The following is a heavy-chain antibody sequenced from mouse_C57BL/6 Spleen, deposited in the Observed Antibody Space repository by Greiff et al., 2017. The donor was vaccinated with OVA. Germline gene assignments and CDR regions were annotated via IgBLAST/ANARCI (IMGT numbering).Heavy chain of an antibody. CDR2: IDPSDSYT. CDR1: GYTFTSYW. J-gene: IGHJ4*01. CDR3: ARGLSYAMDY. D-gene: IGHD3-1*01. Sequence: VQLQQPGAELVRPGTSVKLSCKASGYTFTSYWMHWVKQRPGQGLEWTGVIDPSDSYTNYNQKFKGKATLTVDTSSSTAYMQLSSLTSEDSAVYYCARGLSYAMDYWGQGTSVTVSS. V-gene: IGHV1-59*01.